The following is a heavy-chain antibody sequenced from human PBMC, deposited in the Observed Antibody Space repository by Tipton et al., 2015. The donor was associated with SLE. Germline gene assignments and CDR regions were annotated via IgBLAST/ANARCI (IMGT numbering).Heavy chain of an antibody. CDR2: IKQDGSEK. CDR1: GFTFSSYW. V-gene: IGHV3-7*01. Sequence: GSLRLSCAASGFTFSSYWMSWVRQAPGKGLEWVANIKQDGSEKYYVDSVKGRFTISRDNAKNSLYLQMNSLRAEDTAVYYCARGGSYYNYYYGMDVWGQGTTVTVSS. J-gene: IGHJ6*02. CDR3: ARGGSYYNYYYGMDV. D-gene: IGHD1-26*01.